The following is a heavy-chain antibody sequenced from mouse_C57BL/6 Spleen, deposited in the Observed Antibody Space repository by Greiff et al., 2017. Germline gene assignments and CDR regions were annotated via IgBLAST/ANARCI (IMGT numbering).Heavy chain of an antibody. CDR1: GYTFTSYG. D-gene: IGHD1-1*01. Sequence: QVQLQQSGAELARPGASVKLSCKASGYTFTSYGISWVKQRTGQGLEWIGEIYPRSGNTYYNEKFKGKATLTADKSSSTAYMELRSLTSEDSAVYFCASGNYGSSFAWFAYWGQGTLVTVSA. V-gene: IGHV1-81*01. CDR3: ASGNYGSSFAWFAY. J-gene: IGHJ3*01. CDR2: IYPRSGNT.